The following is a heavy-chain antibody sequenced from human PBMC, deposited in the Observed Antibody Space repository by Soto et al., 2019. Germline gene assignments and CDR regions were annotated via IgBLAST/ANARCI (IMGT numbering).Heavy chain of an antibody. CDR3: ATQDGSWSLFDC. J-gene: IGHJ4*01. Sequence: EVQLVQSGAEVKKPGESLRISCKGSGYIFTSYWISWVRQMPGKGLEWMGRIDPSDSYTNYSPSFQGHVTISTDKSIITVYRQWSRLKSSDTASDYCATQDGSWSLFDCWGRGTLVTFAS. CDR2: IDPSDSYT. D-gene: IGHD6-13*01. V-gene: IGHV5-10-1*01. CDR1: GYIFTSYW.